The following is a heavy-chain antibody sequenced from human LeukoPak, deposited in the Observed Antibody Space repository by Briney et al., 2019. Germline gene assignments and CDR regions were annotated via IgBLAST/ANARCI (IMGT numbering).Heavy chain of an antibody. CDR3: AREPAAAGLDY. CDR2: ISSSSSTI. Sequence: GGSLRLSCAASGFTFSSYSMNWVRQAPGKGLEWVSYISSSSSTIYYADSVKGRFTISRDNAKNSLYLQMNSLRAEDTAVYYCAREPAAAGLDYWGQGTLVTVSS. V-gene: IGHV3-48*04. CDR1: GFTFSSYS. D-gene: IGHD6-13*01. J-gene: IGHJ4*02.